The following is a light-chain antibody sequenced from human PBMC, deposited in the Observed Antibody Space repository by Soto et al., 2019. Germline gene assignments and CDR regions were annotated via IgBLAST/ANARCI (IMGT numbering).Light chain of an antibody. Sequence: QSVLTQPPSVSGAPGQRVTISCTGSSSNIGAGYDVHWYQQLPGTAPKLIIYGNSKRPSGVPDRFSGSKSGNTASLTVSGLQAEDEADYYCSSFEGSNNLYVFGTGTKVTVL. J-gene: IGLJ1*01. CDR2: GNS. CDR3: SSFEGSNNLYV. V-gene: IGLV1-40*01. CDR1: SSNIGAGYD.